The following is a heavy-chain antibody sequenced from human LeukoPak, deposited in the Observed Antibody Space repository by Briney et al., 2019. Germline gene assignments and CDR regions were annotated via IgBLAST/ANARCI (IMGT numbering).Heavy chain of an antibody. J-gene: IGHJ4*02. V-gene: IGHV3-30*01. D-gene: IGHD3-22*01. Sequence: GGSLRLSCAASGFTFSSYAMHWVRQAPGKGLEWVAVISYDGSNKYYADSVKGRFTISRDNSKSTLYLQMNSLRAEDTAVYYCAREPEQPYYDSSGYDDYWGQGTLVTVSS. CDR3: AREPEQPYYDSSGYDDY. CDR1: GFTFSSYA. CDR2: ISYDGSNK.